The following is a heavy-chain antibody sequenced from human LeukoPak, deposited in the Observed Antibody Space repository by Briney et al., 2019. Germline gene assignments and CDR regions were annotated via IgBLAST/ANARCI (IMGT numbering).Heavy chain of an antibody. V-gene: IGHV3-7*01. CDR3: ARVQGEVPAAASPGRYYFDY. CDR1: GFTFSSYW. CDR2: IKQDGSEK. J-gene: IGHJ4*02. Sequence: GGSLRLSCAASGFTFSSYWMSWVRQAPGKGLEWVANIKQDGSEKYYVDSVKGRFTISRDNAKNSLYLQMNSLRAEDTAVYYCARVQGEVPAAASPGRYYFDYWGQGTLVTVSS. D-gene: IGHD2-2*01.